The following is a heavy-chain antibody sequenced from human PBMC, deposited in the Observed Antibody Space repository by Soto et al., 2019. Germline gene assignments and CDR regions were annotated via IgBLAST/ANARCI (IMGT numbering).Heavy chain of an antibody. V-gene: IGHV1-69*01. J-gene: IGHJ6*02. D-gene: IGHD6-19*01. CDR2: IIPIFGTA. Sequence: QAQLEQSGGEVKKPGYSVKVSCKASRVAFSKFIVTWVRQAPGLGLEWVGGIIPIFGTANYAQKFQGRVTITADESTSTSYMEVNNLRSEDTAWYFCAKVRYSSPIGYYYGMDVWGQGTTVAVSS. CDR1: RVAFSKFI. CDR3: AKVRYSSPIGYYYGMDV.